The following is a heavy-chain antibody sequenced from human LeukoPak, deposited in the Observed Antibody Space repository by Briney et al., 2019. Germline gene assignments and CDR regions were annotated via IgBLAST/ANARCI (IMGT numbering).Heavy chain of an antibody. J-gene: IGHJ1*01. D-gene: IGHD3-22*01. CDR3: ARGPRNYYDSRGYPEDAEYFQH. CDR2: INHSGST. V-gene: IGHV4-34*01. CDR1: GGSFSGYY. Sequence: SETLSLTCAVYGGSFSGYYWSWIRQPPGKGLEWIGEINHSGSTNYNPSLKSRVTISVDTSKNQFSLKLSSVTAADTAVYYCARGPRNYYDSRGYPEDAEYFQHWGQGTLVTVSS.